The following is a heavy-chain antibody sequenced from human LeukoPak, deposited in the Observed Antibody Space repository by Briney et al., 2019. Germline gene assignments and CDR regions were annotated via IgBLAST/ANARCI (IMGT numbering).Heavy chain of an antibody. CDR1: GGSFSGYY. Sequence: SETLSLTCAVYGGSFSGYYWSWIRQPPGKGLGWIGEINHSGSTNYNPSLKSRVTISVDTSKNQFSLKLSSVTAADTAVYYCARGPARGNSRNWYFDLWGRGTLVTVSS. CDR3: ARGPARGNSRNWYFDL. V-gene: IGHV4-34*01. J-gene: IGHJ2*01. D-gene: IGHD4-23*01. CDR2: INHSGST.